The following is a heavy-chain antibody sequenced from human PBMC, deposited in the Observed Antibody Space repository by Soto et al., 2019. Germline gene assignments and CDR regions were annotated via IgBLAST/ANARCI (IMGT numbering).Heavy chain of an antibody. J-gene: IGHJ2*01. CDR3: ATAGGDNCYFDL. Sequence: EVQLVQSGAEVKKPGATVKISCKVSGYTFTDYYMHWVQQAPGKGLEWMGLVDPEDGETIYAEKCQGRVTINADPSAATAYMERSSLRSEDTAVYYCATAGGDNCYFDLWGRVTLVTVSS. D-gene: IGHD3-16*01. V-gene: IGHV1-69-2*01. CDR2: VDPEDGET. CDR1: GYTFTDYY.